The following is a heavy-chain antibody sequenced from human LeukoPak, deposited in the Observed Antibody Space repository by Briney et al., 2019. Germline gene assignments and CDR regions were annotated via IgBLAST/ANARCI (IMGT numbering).Heavy chain of an antibody. CDR1: GFTFSSYW. CDR2: IKQDGSEK. D-gene: IGHD5-24*01. V-gene: IGHV3-7*03. Sequence: PGGSLRRSCAASGFTFSSYWMSWVRQAPGKGLEWVSNIKQDGSEKYYVDSVKGRFTISRDNAKNSLFLQMDSLRAEDTAVYYCASGRQMGYWGQGALVTVSS. CDR3: ASGRQMGY. J-gene: IGHJ4*02.